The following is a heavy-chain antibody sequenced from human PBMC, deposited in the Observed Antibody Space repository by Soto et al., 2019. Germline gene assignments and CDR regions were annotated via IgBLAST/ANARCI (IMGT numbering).Heavy chain of an antibody. CDR1: GGSVNSGNYY. CDR3: ARVERGTATTVVDAFDI. Sequence: QVQLQQWGAGLLKPSETLSLTCAVFGGSVNSGNYYWSWIRQPPGKGLEWIGEMSHSGGTHFTPSLTSRVTISVETSKNQFSLKMSSVTAPATALYYCARVERGTATTVVDAFDIWGPGTMVTVSS. D-gene: IGHD1-1*01. CDR2: MSHSGGT. J-gene: IGHJ3*02. V-gene: IGHV4-34*01.